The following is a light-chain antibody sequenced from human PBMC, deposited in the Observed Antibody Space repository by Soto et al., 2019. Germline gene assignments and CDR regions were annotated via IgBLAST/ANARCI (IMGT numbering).Light chain of an antibody. CDR2: DAS. V-gene: IGKV1-33*01. Sequence: DIQMTQSPSSLSASVGDRVTITCQASQDIGNYLNWYQQKPGKAPKLLIFDASNLESGVPSRFSGSGSGADSTFTISSLQPEDIATYYCQQYENLPITFGQGTRLEIK. CDR1: QDIGNY. CDR3: QQYENLPIT. J-gene: IGKJ5*01.